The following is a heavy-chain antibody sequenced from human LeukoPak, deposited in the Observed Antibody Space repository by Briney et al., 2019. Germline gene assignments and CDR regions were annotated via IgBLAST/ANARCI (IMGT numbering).Heavy chain of an antibody. CDR3: ARALPNDYGDYFDY. J-gene: IGHJ4*02. V-gene: IGHV3-30*03. CDR1: GFSFSSYG. CDR2: ISHDGSNK. D-gene: IGHD4-17*01. Sequence: PGGSLRLSCAASGFSFSSYGIHWVRQAPGKGLEWVAVISHDGSNKNYADSVKGRFTISRDNSKNTLYLQMNSLRAEDTAVYYCARALPNDYGDYFDYWGQGTLVTVSS.